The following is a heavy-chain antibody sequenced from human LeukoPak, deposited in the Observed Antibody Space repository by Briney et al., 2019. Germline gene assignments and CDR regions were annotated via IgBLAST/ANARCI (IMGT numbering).Heavy chain of an antibody. V-gene: IGHV3-23*01. Sequence: QPGGSLRLSCAASGFTFSSYAMNWVRQAPGKGLEWDSTISGSGSSTYYADSVKGRFTISRDNSKNTLYLQMNSLRAEDTAVYHCAKGRYYYDNSDAFEIWGQGTMVTVSS. CDR2: ISGSGSST. D-gene: IGHD3-22*01. CDR1: GFTFSSYA. CDR3: AKGRYYYDNSDAFEI. J-gene: IGHJ3*02.